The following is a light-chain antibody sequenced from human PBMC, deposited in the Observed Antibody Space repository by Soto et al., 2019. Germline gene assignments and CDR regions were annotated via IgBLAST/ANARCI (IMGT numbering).Light chain of an antibody. CDR3: QQYGSSPPET. J-gene: IGKJ1*01. CDR1: QSVSSSY. V-gene: IGKV3-20*01. CDR2: GAS. Sequence: ETVLTQSPGTLSLCPGERATLSCRASQSVSSSYLAWYQQKPGQAPRLLIYGASSRATGIPDRFSGSGSGTDFTLTISRLEPEDFAVYYCQQYGSSPPETFGQGTKVDIK.